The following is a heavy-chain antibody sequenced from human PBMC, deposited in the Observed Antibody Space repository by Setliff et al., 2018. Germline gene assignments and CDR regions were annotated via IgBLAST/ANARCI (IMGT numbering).Heavy chain of an antibody. D-gene: IGHD4-17*01. V-gene: IGHV3-7*01. Sequence: PGGSLRLSCAASGFTFRSYWMSWVRQAPGKGLEWVANIKKDGSIKYYLDSVRGRFTISRDNAENSLTLQINSLRVEDTAVYYCSRDLQGSGDYVVDYWGQGTLVTVAS. J-gene: IGHJ4*02. CDR2: IKKDGSIK. CDR1: GFTFRSYW. CDR3: SRDLQGSGDYVVDY.